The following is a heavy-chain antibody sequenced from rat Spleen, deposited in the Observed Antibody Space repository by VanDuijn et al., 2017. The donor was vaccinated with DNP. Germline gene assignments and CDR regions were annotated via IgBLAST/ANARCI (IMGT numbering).Heavy chain of an antibody. V-gene: IGHV5-7*01. CDR3: ARWGGDYFDY. CDR2: ISDSGGST. Sequence: EVQLVESGGGLVQPGRSLKLSCAASGFTFSYYGMAWVRQAPKKGLEWVASISDSGGSTSYRDSVKGRFTISRDDAKSTLYLQMNSLRSEDMATYYCARWGGDYFDYWGQGVMVTVSS. J-gene: IGHJ2*01. CDR1: GFTFSYYG.